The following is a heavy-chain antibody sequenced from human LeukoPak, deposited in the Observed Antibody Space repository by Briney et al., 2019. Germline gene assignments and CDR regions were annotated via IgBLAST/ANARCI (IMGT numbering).Heavy chain of an antibody. J-gene: IGHJ5*02. CDR2: IDNNVNT. CDR3: APGSTGGSRGSWFDP. V-gene: IGHV4-39*01. Sequence: AVPLTLTCTVSGRFISSCDYFWRWSPQPPGKVPDSIGSIDNNVNTYYNPSFRGQVTISVDTSKNQFSLKLRSVTAADTAIYYCAPGSTGGSRGSWFDPWGQGTLATVSS. CDR1: GRFISSCDYF. D-gene: IGHD1-26*01.